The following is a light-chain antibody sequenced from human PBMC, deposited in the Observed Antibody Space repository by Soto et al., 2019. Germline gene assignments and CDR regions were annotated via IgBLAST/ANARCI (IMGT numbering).Light chain of an antibody. CDR2: LGS. V-gene: IGKV2-28*01. CDR3: MQALQTHHT. Sequence: DIVMTQSPLSLPVTPGEPASISCRSSQSLLHSNGYNYLDWYLQKPGQSPQLLIYLGSNRSSGVPDRFSGSGSGTDFTLKISRVEAEDVGVYYCMQALQTHHTFGQGTKVDIX. CDR1: QSLLHSNGYNY. J-gene: IGKJ2*01.